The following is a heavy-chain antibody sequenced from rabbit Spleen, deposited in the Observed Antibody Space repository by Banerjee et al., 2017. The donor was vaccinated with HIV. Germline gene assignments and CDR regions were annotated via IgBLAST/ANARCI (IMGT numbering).Heavy chain of an antibody. CDR3: ARDVGTSFSTYGMDL. Sequence: QSLEESGGGLVKPGASLTLTCKASGFSFNDGYDMCRVRQAPGKGLEWVACAYPGSSGGTYSATWAKGRFTISKTSSTTVTLHMTSLTAADTATYFCARDVGTSFSTYGMDLWGPGTLVTVS. D-gene: IGHD8-1*01. CDR1: GFSFNDGYD. J-gene: IGHJ6*01. CDR2: AYPGSSGGT. V-gene: IGHV1S40*01.